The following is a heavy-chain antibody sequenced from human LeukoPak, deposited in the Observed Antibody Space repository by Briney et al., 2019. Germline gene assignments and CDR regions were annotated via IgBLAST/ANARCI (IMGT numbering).Heavy chain of an antibody. V-gene: IGHV3-74*01. J-gene: IGHJ4*02. CDR2: INTDGSST. D-gene: IGHD3-16*01. CDR3: ARQNYGNPDY. CDR1: GFTFKNYW. Sequence: PGGSLRLSCAASGFTFKNYWMHWVRQAPGKGLVWVSRINTDGSSTTFADSVKGRFTISRDNAKNTLYLQMNSLRAEDTAVYYCARQNYGNPDYWGQGTLVTVSS.